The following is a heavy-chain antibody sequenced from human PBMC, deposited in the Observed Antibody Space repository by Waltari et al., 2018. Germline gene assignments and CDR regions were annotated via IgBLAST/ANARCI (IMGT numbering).Heavy chain of an antibody. CDR1: GGSLSSYS. CDR3: ASVYNRAFDI. CDR2: VYASGST. Sequence: QVQLQESGPGLVKPSETLSLTCTVSGGSLSSYSGSWIRQPAGKGLEWIGRVYASGSTNYNPSLKSRVTMSVDTSENQFSLKLSSVTAADTAVYYCASVYNRAFDIWGQGTLVTVSS. V-gene: IGHV4-4*07. J-gene: IGHJ3*02. D-gene: IGHD1-20*01.